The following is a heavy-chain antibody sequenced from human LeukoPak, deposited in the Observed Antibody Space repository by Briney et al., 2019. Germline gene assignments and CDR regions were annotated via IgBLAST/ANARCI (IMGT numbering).Heavy chain of an antibody. V-gene: IGHV3-23*01. J-gene: IGHJ4*02. CDR2: VSDSGSGT. D-gene: IGHD3-22*01. CDR3: ARRFSDSSGYYRFDF. CDR1: GFTFNNYA. Sequence: GGSLRLSCAASGFTFNNYAMNWVRQAPGKGLEWVSAVSDSGSGTYYADSVKGRCAISRDNSKNTLYLQMNGLRAEDTAVYYCARRFSDSSGYYRFDFWGQGTLVTVSS.